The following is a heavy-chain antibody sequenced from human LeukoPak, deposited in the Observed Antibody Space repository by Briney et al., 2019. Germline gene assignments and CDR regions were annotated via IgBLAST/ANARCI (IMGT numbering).Heavy chain of an antibody. Sequence: PSETLSLTCTVSGGSISSSSYYWGWIRQPPGKGLEWIGRIYYSGSTYYNPSLKSRVTISVDTSKNQFSLKLNSVTAADTAVYYCASQYGSGSYESYSFDYWGQGTLVTVSS. V-gene: IGHV4-39*01. J-gene: IGHJ4*02. CDR1: GGSISSSSYY. CDR2: IYYSGST. CDR3: ASQYGSGSYESYSFDY. D-gene: IGHD3-10*01.